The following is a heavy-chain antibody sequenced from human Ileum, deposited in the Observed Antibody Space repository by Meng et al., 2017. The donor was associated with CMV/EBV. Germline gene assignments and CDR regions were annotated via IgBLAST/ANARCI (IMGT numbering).Heavy chain of an antibody. V-gene: IGHV1-18*01. CDR2: ISPYNGNI. Sequence: ASVKVSCKASGYTFDNHGISWVRQAPGQGLEWMGWISPYNGNIKYAQRLQGRITLTTDTSTTTAYMEVRSLRSDDTAIYYCARSILLQVYATPDGLDVWGQGTMVTVSS. CDR3: ARSILLQVYATPDGLDV. J-gene: IGHJ3*01. CDR1: GYTFDNHG. D-gene: IGHD2-8*01.